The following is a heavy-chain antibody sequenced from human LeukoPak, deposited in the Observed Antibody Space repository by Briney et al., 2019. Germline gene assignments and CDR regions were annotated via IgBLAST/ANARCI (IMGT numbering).Heavy chain of an antibody. CDR2: ISAYNGNT. Sequence: ASVKVFCKASGYTFTSYGISWVRQAPGQGLEWMGWISAYNGNTNYAQKLQGRVTMTTDTSTSTAYMELRSLRSDDTAVYYCARVPLQYYDFWSGYGYYFDYWGQGTLVTVSS. CDR3: ARVPLQYYDFWSGYGYYFDY. CDR1: GYTFTSYG. J-gene: IGHJ4*02. D-gene: IGHD3-3*01. V-gene: IGHV1-18*01.